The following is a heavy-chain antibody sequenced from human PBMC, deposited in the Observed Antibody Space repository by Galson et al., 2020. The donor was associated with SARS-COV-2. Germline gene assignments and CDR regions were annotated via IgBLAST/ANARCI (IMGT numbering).Heavy chain of an antibody. CDR2: ISYDGSNK. V-gene: IGHV3-30*01. CDR1: GFTFSSYA. D-gene: IGHD2-2*01. J-gene: IGHJ4*02. Sequence: GESLKISCAASGFTFSSYAMHWVRQAPGKGLEWVAVISYDGSNKYYADSVKGRFTISRDNSKNTLYLQMNSLRAEDTAVYYCARECTSCYAKDYWGQGTLVTVSS. CDR3: ARECTSCYAKDY.